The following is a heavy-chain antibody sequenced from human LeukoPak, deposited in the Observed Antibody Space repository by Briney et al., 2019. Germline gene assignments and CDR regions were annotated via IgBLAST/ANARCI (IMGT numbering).Heavy chain of an antibody. V-gene: IGHV3-7*04. CDR2: IKHDGSEK. CDR1: GFTFSSYW. CDR3: ARYRNGGNFDY. D-gene: IGHD1-14*01. J-gene: IGHJ4*02. Sequence: GGSLRLSCAASGFTFSSYWMNWVRQAPGKGLEWVANIKHDGSEKYYVDSVKGRFTISRDNAKNSLYLQMNSLRAEDTAVYYCARYRNGGNFDYWGQGTLVTVSS.